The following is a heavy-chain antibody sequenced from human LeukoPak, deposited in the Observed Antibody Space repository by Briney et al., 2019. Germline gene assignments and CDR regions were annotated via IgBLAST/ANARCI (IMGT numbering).Heavy chain of an antibody. V-gene: IGHV3-64*01. CDR2: ISSNGGST. J-gene: IGHJ4*02. D-gene: IGHD3-9*01. Sequence: PGGSLRLSCAASGFTFSSYTMHWVRQAPGKGLEYVSAISSNGGSTYYANSVKGRFTISRDNSKNTLYLQMGSLRAEDMAVYYCATGNRHFDWLFDYWGQGTLVTVSS. CDR1: GFTFSSYT. CDR3: ATGNRHFDWLFDY.